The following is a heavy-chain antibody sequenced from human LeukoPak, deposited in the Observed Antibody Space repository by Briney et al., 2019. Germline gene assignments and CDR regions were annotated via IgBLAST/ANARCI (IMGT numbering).Heavy chain of an antibody. V-gene: IGHV3-72*01. J-gene: IGHJ4*02. D-gene: IGHD5-18*01. CDR3: VRVRYSYGYGYFDY. CDR2: TRNKANSYTT. CDR1: GFSFSDHY. Sequence: PGGSLRLSRAASGFSFSDHYMDWVRQAPGKGLEWVGRTRNKANSYTTEYAASVKGRFTISREDSKNSLYLQMNSLKTEDTAVYYCVRVRYSYGYGYFDYWGQGTLVTVSS.